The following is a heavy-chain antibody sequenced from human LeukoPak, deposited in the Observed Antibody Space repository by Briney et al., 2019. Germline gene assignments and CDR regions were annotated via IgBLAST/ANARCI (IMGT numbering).Heavy chain of an antibody. CDR3: ARETTVTTWPDHPDTHFDY. V-gene: IGHV4-39*07. CDR1: GGSISSSSYY. Sequence: SETLSLTCTGSGGSISSSSYYWGWIRQPPGKGLEWIGSIYYSGSTYYNPSLKSRVTISVDTSKNQFSLKLSSVTAADTAVYYCARETTVTTWPDHPDTHFDYWGQGTLVTVSS. J-gene: IGHJ4*02. CDR2: IYYSGST. D-gene: IGHD4-17*01.